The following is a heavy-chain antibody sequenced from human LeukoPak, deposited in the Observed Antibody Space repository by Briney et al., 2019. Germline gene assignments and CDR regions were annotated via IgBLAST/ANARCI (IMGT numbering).Heavy chain of an antibody. Sequence: PGGSLRLSCAASGFTFNNYAMTWVRQAPGKGLEWVSAISGSGGDTEYADSVKGRFTISRDNSKNTLYLQMNSLRAEDTAVYYCAKSGDTCWGNWFAPWGQGTLVTVSS. CDR2: ISGSGGDT. CDR1: GFTFNNYA. J-gene: IGHJ5*02. CDR3: AKSGDTCWGNWFAP. D-gene: IGHD2-15*01. V-gene: IGHV3-23*01.